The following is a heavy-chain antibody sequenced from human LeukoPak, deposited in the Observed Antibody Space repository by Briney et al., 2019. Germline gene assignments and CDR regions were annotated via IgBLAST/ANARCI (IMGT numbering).Heavy chain of an antibody. D-gene: IGHD2-2*01. CDR3: ARGPFSSPGGMDV. J-gene: IGHJ6*02. CDR1: GFTFSTYS. V-gene: IGHV3-21*01. CDR2: ISGGCGYI. Sequence: GGSLRLSCAASGFTFSTYSMNWVRQAPGKGLEWVSSISGGCGYIYYADSVKGRFTVSRDNAKNSLYLQMNSLRDEDTAVYYCARGPFSSPGGMDVWGQGTTVTVSS.